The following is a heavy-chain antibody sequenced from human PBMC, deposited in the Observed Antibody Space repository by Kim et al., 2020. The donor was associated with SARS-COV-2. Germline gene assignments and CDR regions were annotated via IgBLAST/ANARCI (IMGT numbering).Heavy chain of an antibody. CDR2: FYGGTSNT. J-gene: IGHJ4*02. V-gene: IGHV3-23*03. Sequence: GGSLRLSCAASGFTFSPYAMTWVRQAPGEGLEWVSVFYGGTSNTYYADSVKGRFTISRYTSKNKLYLQMNSLRAADTAVYYCARGGYYFDYWGQGALVTV. CDR3: ARGGYYFDY. CDR1: GFTFSPYA.